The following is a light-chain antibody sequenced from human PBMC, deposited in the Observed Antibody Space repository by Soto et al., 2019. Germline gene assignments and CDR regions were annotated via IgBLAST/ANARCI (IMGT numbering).Light chain of an antibody. CDR3: QQYGGTPQT. V-gene: IGKV3-20*01. CDR2: GAS. CDR1: ESGSNNY. J-gene: IGKJ1*01. Sequence: EIVLTKSPGTLYLSPEEIATLSCRVSESGSNNYLAWYPRKPGQAPRLLIYGASYRATDIPYRFSGSWSGTDFTLTIARLEAEDVAVYIFQQYGGTPQTFGLGTKVEI.